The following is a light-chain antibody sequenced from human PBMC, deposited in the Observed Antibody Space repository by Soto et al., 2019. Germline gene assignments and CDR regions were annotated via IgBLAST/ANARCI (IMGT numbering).Light chain of an antibody. CDR3: SSYTSSSTRV. Sequence: QPASVSGSPGQSITISCTGTSSDVGGYNYVSWYQQHPGKAPKLMIYDVSNRPSGVSNRFSGSKSGNTASLTISGLQAEDEADYYCSSYTSSSTRVFGGGTKVTVL. J-gene: IGLJ2*01. CDR1: SSDVGGYNY. V-gene: IGLV2-14*01. CDR2: DVS.